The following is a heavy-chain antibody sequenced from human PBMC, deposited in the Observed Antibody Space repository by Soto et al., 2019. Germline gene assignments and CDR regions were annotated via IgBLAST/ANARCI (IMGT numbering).Heavy chain of an antibody. CDR3: AKGGEGQWLVRAEDY. J-gene: IGHJ4*02. D-gene: IGHD6-19*01. CDR2: ISSGPVTT. V-gene: IGHV3-48*01. Sequence: EVQLVNSGGGLVQPGGSLRLSCVASGFTFSSYGMNWVRQAPGKGLEWVSYISSGPVTTNYADSVKGRFTISRDNAKNSLYLQMNSLRAEDTALYYCAKGGEGQWLVRAEDYWGQGTLVTVSS. CDR1: GFTFSSYG.